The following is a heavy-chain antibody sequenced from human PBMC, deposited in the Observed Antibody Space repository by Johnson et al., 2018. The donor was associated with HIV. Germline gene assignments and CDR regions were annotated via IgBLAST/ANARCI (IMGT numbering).Heavy chain of an antibody. V-gene: IGHV3-11*04. Sequence: QVQLVESGGGLVKPGGSLRLSCAASGFTFSDYYMTWIRQAPGKGLEWVSYISCSGSTIYYSHPGKGRFTISRSNAKTTLYLQMNSLRAEDTAVYYCARDQRRSSWYTEGEKVGNAFDIWGQGTMVTVSS. CDR3: ARDQRRSSWYTEGEKVGNAFDI. CDR2: ISCSGSTI. D-gene: IGHD6-13*01. CDR1: GFTFSDYY. J-gene: IGHJ3*02.